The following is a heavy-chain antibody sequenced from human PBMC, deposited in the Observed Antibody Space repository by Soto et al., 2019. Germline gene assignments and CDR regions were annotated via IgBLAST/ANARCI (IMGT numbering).Heavy chain of an antibody. CDR2: ISGTGART. CDR1: GFNFNDYA. CDR3: SKADGNTVGRGYYYGY. V-gene: IGHV3-23*01. D-gene: IGHD3-10*01. J-gene: IGHJ4*02. Sequence: PGGSLRLSCAASGFNFNDYAMSWVRQAPGKGLEWVSAISGTGARTYYADSVKGRFTISRDNSKNTLYLQMNSLRAEDTAVYYCSKADGNTVGRGYYYGYWGQGTLVTVSS.